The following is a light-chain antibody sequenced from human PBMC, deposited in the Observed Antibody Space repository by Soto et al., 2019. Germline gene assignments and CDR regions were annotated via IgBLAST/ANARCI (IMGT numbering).Light chain of an antibody. J-gene: IGKJ1*01. CDR1: QSVTTK. V-gene: IGKV3-20*01. Sequence: EIVLTQSPVTLPASLGGRATLSCRASQSVTTKLAWYQQKPGQAPRLVIFGASSRATGIPARFSGSGSGTDFTLTISRLEPEDFAVYYCQQYGSSGTFGQGTKVDIK. CDR3: QQYGSSGT. CDR2: GAS.